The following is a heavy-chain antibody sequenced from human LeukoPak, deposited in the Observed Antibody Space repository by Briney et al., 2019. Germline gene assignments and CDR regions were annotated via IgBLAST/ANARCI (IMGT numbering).Heavy chain of an antibody. CDR2: IGTAGDP. Sequence: GGSLRLSCAASGFTFSSYDMHWVRQATGKGLEWVSAIGTAGDPYYPGSVKGRFTISRDNSKNTLYLQMNSLRAEDTAVYYCARDYKGYCSSTSCYHYYYGMDVWGQGTTVTVSS. J-gene: IGHJ6*02. CDR1: GFTFSSYD. V-gene: IGHV3-13*05. D-gene: IGHD2-2*01. CDR3: ARDYKGYCSSTSCYHYYYGMDV.